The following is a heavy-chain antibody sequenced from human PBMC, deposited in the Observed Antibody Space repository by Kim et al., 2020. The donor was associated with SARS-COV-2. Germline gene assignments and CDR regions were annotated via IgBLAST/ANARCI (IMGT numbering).Heavy chain of an antibody. CDR1: GGSISSSNW. V-gene: IGHV4-4*02. D-gene: IGHD3-22*01. CDR3: ARTDYYDSSGYYDY. CDR2: IYHSGST. Sequence: ETLSLTCAVSGGSISSSNWWSWVRQPPGKGLEWIGEIYHSGSTNYNPSLKSRVTISVDKSKNQFSLKLSSVTAADTAVYYCARTDYYDSSGYYDYWGQGTLVTVSS. J-gene: IGHJ4*02.